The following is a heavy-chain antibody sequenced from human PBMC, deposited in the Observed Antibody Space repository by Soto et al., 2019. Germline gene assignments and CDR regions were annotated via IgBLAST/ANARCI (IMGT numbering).Heavy chain of an antibody. Sequence: SETLSLSCAVYGGSFTDYYWTWIRQSPGKGLEWIGEINHSGTTNYNPSLKNRVTISLDTSKNQFSLKVNSVTAADTAVYFCARVRARLLSHAFDFWGQGTLVTVSS. D-gene: IGHD3-16*02. CDR1: GGSFTDYY. J-gene: IGHJ3*01. CDR3: ARVRARLLSHAFDF. CDR2: INHSGTT. V-gene: IGHV4-34*01.